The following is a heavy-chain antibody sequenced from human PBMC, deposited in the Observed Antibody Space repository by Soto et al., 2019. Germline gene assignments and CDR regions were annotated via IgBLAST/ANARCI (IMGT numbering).Heavy chain of an antibody. CDR1: GDSINNDY. CDR3: VTGGDGYRFDY. D-gene: IGHD2-21*02. J-gene: IGHJ4*02. V-gene: IGHV4-59*01. Sequence: SETLSLTCTVSGDSINNDYWSWIRQPPGRGLEWIGYIFYSGSTNYNPSLKSRVTMSVDRSKNHFSLKLTSVTAADTAVYHCVTGGDGYRFDYWGQGTLVTVSS. CDR2: IFYSGST.